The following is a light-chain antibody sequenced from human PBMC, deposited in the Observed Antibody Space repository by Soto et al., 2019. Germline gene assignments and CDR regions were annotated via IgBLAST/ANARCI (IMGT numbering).Light chain of an antibody. CDR2: DAA. V-gene: IGKV3-15*01. J-gene: IGKJ1*01. CDR3: QQYNNWPGWA. Sequence: EIVMTQSPATLSVSPGERVTLSCRASQSVSSNLAWYQQKPGQAPRLLIYDAATRTTGIPARFSGSGSGTEFTLTISSLQSEDFAVSYCQQYNNWPGWAFGQGTKVEIK. CDR1: QSVSSN.